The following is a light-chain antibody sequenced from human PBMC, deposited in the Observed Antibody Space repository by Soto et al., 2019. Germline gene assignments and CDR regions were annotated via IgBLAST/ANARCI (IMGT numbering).Light chain of an antibody. CDR2: TDS. V-gene: IGLV1-47*02. CDR1: NSNIGGNY. Sequence: QSVLTQPPSASGTPGQRVTISCSGSNSNIGGNYVFWYQQLPGTAPKLLIYTDSHRPSGVPARFSGSKSGTSASLAINGLRSEDEADDYCAAWDDSLSGRVFGAGTKVTVL. CDR3: AAWDDSLSGRV. J-gene: IGLJ3*02.